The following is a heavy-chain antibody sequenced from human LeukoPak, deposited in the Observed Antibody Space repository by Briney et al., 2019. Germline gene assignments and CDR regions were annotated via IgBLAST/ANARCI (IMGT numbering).Heavy chain of an antibody. Sequence: SETLSLTCTVPGGSFNSYYWSWLRQPAGKGLEWIGRIHTSGSTDYSPSLQSRVTISVDMSKKQFSLNLSSVTAADTAVYYCARDIVYLIDEDYGWGQGTLVTVSS. CDR3: ARDIVYLIDEDYG. D-gene: IGHD4-17*01. J-gene: IGHJ4*02. V-gene: IGHV4-4*07. CDR2: IHTSGST. CDR1: GGSFNSYY.